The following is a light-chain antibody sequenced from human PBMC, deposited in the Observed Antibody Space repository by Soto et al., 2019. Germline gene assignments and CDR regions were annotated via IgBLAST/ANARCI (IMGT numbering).Light chain of an antibody. J-gene: IGLJ1*01. Sequence: QSALTQPASVSGSPGQSITISCTGTSSDVGGSKLVSWYHHHPGKAPKLIIYEDTKRPSGVSTRFSGSKSGNTASLTISGLQAEDEADYYCSSYTSSSTPLYVFGTGTKLTVL. CDR2: EDT. V-gene: IGLV2-14*02. CDR1: SSDVGGSKL. CDR3: SSYTSSSTPLYV.